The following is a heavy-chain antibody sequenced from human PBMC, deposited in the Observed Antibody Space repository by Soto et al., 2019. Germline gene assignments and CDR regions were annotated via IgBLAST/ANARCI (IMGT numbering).Heavy chain of an antibody. CDR2: IYYSGST. CDR1: GGSISSGDYY. Sequence: PSLTCTVSGGSISSGDYYWSWIRQPPGKGLEWIGYIYYSGSTYYNPSLKSRVTISVDTSKNQFSLKLSSVTAADTAVYYCARNIVVVPADPGSFDYWGQGTLVTVSS. D-gene: IGHD2-2*01. V-gene: IGHV4-30-4*01. CDR3: ARNIVVVPADPGSFDY. J-gene: IGHJ4*02.